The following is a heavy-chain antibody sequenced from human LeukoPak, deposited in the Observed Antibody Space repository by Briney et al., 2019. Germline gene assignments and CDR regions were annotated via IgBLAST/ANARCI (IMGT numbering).Heavy chain of an antibody. V-gene: IGHV2-70*11. CDR1: GFSLSTSALC. J-gene: IGHJ4*02. Sequence: SGPTLVNPTQTLTLTCTFSGFSLSTSALCVSWVRQPPGKALEWLARIDWDDYKYYSTSLTTRLTISTDPSTNQVVLTMTNMDPVDTATYYCARMRRYCINGVCYFLFDYWGQGTLVTVSS. D-gene: IGHD2-8*01. CDR3: ARMRRYCINGVCYFLFDY. CDR2: IDWDDYK.